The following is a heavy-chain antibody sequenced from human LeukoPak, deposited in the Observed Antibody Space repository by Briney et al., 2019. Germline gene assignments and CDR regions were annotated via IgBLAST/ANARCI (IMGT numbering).Heavy chain of an antibody. D-gene: IGHD3-10*01. Sequence: PGGSLRLSCAASGFTFISYGMHWVRQAPGKGLEWVAVISYDGTNKYSADSVKGRFTISRDNSKNTLYLQMNSLRAEDTAVYYCAKDPKGSYYFDYWGQGTLVTVSS. V-gene: IGHV3-30*18. CDR3: AKDPKGSYYFDY. CDR1: GFTFISYG. J-gene: IGHJ4*02. CDR2: ISYDGTNK.